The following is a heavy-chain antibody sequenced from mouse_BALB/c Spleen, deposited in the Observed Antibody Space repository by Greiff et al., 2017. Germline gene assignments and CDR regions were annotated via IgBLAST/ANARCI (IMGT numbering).Heavy chain of an antibody. J-gene: IGHJ4*01. CDR3: ARDKTTTVVEGDAMDY. Sequence: VQLQQSGPGLVAPSQSLSITCTVSGFSLTSYGVHWVRQPPGKGLEWLGVIWAGGSTNYNSALMSRLSISKDNSKSQIFLKRNSLQTDDTAMYYCARDKTTTVVEGDAMDYWGQGTSVTVSS. V-gene: IGHV2-9*02. CDR2: IWAGGST. CDR1: GFSLTSYG. D-gene: IGHD1-1*01.